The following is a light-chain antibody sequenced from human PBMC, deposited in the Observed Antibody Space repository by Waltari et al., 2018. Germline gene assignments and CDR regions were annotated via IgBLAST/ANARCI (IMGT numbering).Light chain of an antibody. J-gene: IGLJ2*01. CDR3: SSYAGSSKGV. V-gene: IGLV2-23*02. Sequence: QSALTQPASVSGSPGQSITLSCTGTSSDVGNYQRVSWYQQHPGKAPKLMIYAVSKRPSGVSDRFSGSKSGDRASLTISGLQPEDEAEYFCSSYAGSSKGVFGGGTKVTVL. CDR1: SSDVGNYQR. CDR2: AVS.